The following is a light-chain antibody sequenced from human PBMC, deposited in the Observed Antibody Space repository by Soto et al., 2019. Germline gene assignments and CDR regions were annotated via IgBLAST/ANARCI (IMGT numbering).Light chain of an antibody. CDR1: QSINTN. CDR2: DAS. Sequence: ETLMTQSPANLSLSPGETATLSCRARQSINTNLAWYQQKLGQAPRLLIYDASNRATGIPARFSGSGSGTNFTLTISSLEPEDFAVFYCQQRSNWPPITFGQGTRLEI. CDR3: QQRSNWPPIT. V-gene: IGKV3-11*01. J-gene: IGKJ5*01.